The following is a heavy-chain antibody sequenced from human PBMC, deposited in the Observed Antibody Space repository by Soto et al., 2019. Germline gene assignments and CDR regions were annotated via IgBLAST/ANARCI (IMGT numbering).Heavy chain of an antibody. CDR1: GGSISSYY. CDR2: IYYSGST. J-gene: IGHJ6*02. CDR3: AREKTSYYGSGSYYTPLYGMDV. V-gene: IGHV4-59*01. D-gene: IGHD3-10*01. Sequence: SETLSLTCTVSGGSISSYYWSWIRQPPGKGLEWIGYIYYSGSTNYNPPLKSRVTISVDTSKNQFSLKLSSVTAADTAVYYCAREKTSYYGSGSYYTPLYGMDVWGQGTTVTVSS.